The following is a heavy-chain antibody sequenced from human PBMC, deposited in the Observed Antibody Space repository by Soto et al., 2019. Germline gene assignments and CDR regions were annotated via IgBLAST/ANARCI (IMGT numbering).Heavy chain of an antibody. CDR2: ISYRGST. V-gene: IGHV4-31*03. CDR1: GGSISSGGYY. D-gene: IGHD7-27*01. Sequence: QVQLQESGPGLVKPSQTLSLTCTVSGGSISSGGYYWNWIRQHPGKGLEWVGYISYRGSTYYNPSLKSRVTISVDTSKNQFSLKLRSVTAADTAIYYCARENRGYYYYGMDVWGQGTTVTVSS. J-gene: IGHJ6*02. CDR3: ARENRGYYYYGMDV.